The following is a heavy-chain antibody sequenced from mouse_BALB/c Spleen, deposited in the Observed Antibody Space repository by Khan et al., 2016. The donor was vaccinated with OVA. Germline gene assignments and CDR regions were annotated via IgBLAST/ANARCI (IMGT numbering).Heavy chain of an antibody. J-gene: IGHJ3*01. CDR1: GYTFTSFY. D-gene: IGHD2-1*01. CDR3: ARSGYGNPFAY. CDR2: INPSNGDT. V-gene: IGHV1S81*02. Sequence: QVQLQQPGAELVKPGASVKISCKASGYTFTSFYMYWVKQRLGQGLEWIGGINPSNGDTHFYEKFKSKATLTVDKSSTTAYMQFSSLTSEDSAVYYCARSGYGNPFAYWGQGTLVTVSA.